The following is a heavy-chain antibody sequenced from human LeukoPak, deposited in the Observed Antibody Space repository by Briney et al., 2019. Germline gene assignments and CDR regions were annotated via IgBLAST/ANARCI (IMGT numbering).Heavy chain of an antibody. CDR3: ARDDIVVVPAAASAEYFQH. CDR1: GFTFSSYS. V-gene: IGHV3-21*01. Sequence: GGSLRLSCAASGFTFSSYSMNWVSQAPGKGLEWVSSISSSSSYIYYADSVKGRFTISRDNAKNSLYLQMNSLRAEDTAVYYCARDDIVVVPAAASAEYFQHWGQGTLVTVSS. J-gene: IGHJ1*01. D-gene: IGHD2-2*01. CDR2: ISSSSSYI.